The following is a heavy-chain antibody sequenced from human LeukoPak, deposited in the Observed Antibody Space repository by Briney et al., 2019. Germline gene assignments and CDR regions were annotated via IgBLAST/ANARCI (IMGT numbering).Heavy chain of an antibody. CDR1: GYTFTSYG. Sequence: ASVTVSCKASGYTFTSYGISWVRQAPGQGLEWMGWISAYNGNTNYAQKLQGRVTMTTDTSTSTAYMELRSLRSDDTAVYYCARDRVAVAGKSRWFDPWGQGTLVTVSS. D-gene: IGHD6-19*01. V-gene: IGHV1-18*01. J-gene: IGHJ5*02. CDR3: ARDRVAVAGKSRWFDP. CDR2: ISAYNGNT.